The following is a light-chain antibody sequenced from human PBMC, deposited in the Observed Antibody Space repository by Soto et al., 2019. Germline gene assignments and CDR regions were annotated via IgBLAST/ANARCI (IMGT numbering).Light chain of an antibody. Sequence: ALTQPPSASGSPGQSVTISCTGTSSDVGGYNYVSWYQQHPGKAPKLIIYEVTKRPSGVPDRFSGSKSGNTASLTVSGLQAEDEADYHCSSYADTAWVLGGGTKVTVL. CDR2: EVT. J-gene: IGLJ3*02. V-gene: IGLV2-8*01. CDR1: SSDVGGYNY. CDR3: SSYADTAWV.